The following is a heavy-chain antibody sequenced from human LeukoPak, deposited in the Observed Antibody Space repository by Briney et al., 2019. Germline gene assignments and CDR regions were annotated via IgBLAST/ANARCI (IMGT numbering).Heavy chain of an antibody. CDR1: GFTFSSYG. D-gene: IGHD1-26*01. V-gene: IGHV3-21*01. CDR2: ISSSSSYI. CDR3: ARVIVFRGYMDV. J-gene: IGHJ6*03. Sequence: EPGGSLRLSCAASGFTFSSYGMHWVRQAPGKGLEWVSSISSSSSYIYYADSVQGRFTISRDNAKNSLYLQMNSLRAEDTAVYYCARVIVFRGYMDVWGKGTTVTVSS.